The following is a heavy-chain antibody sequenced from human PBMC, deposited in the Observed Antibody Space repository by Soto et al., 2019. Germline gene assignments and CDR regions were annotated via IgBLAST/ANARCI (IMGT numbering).Heavy chain of an antibody. V-gene: IGHV1-69*01. D-gene: IGHD4-4*01. CDR3: ARGGIFAGPAAVSSYDDYTNDRFDS. J-gene: IGHJ4*02. Sequence: QVPLAQSGAEVRKPGSSVKVSCRASGGSFSDFAFSWVRQAPRQGLDWMGGTIPMFAATKYAQRFQCRININANASTSTVYLALSSLTSDDSAVYYCARGGIFAGPAAVSSYDDYTNDRFDSWGQGTLVSVSS. CDR1: GGSFSDFA. CDR2: TIPMFAAT.